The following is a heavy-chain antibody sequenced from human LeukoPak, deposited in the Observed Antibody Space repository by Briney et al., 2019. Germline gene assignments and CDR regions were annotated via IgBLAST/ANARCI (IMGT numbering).Heavy chain of an antibody. J-gene: IGHJ4*02. CDR1: GESISSHY. CDR3: ARVVVGATGDY. D-gene: IGHD1-26*01. CDR2: ITNSGTT. V-gene: IGHV4-59*08. Sequence: SETLSLTCNVSGESISSHYWSWTRQSPGKGLEWIGYITNSGTTKFNPSLKSRVTISRDTSKNQISLRLSSVTAADTAVYYCARVVVGATGDYWGQGTLVTVSS.